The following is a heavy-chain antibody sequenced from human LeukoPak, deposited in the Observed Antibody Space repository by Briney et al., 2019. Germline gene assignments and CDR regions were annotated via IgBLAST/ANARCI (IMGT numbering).Heavy chain of an antibody. V-gene: IGHV1-46*01. CDR1: GYTFTDHY. Sequence: ASVKVSCKASGYTFTDHYIHWVRQAPGQGLEWMGTMNPNGGSTSYAQKFQGRVTMTRDTSTSTVYMELSSLRSEDTAVYYCARGHPYYDSSGRRFDPWGQGTLVTVSS. J-gene: IGHJ5*02. CDR3: ARGHPYYDSSGRRFDP. D-gene: IGHD3-22*01. CDR2: MNPNGGST.